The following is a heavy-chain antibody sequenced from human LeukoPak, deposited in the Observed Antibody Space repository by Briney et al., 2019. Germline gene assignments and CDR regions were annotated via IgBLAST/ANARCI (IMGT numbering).Heavy chain of an antibody. CDR1: SGSISTSNYY. Sequence: QPSETLSLTCTVSSGSISTSNYYWGWVRQPPGKALEWIGNIFYSGSTYYSPSLKSRVTISVDTSKNQFSLKLSSVTAADTAVYYCARRSMRRITMVRGVRGTAFDIWGQGTMVTVSS. J-gene: IGHJ3*02. V-gene: IGHV4-39*07. CDR3: ARRSMRRITMVRGVRGTAFDI. CDR2: IFYSGST. D-gene: IGHD3-10*01.